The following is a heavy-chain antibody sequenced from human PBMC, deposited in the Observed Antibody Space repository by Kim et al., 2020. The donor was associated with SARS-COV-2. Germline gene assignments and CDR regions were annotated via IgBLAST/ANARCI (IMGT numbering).Heavy chain of an antibody. CDR1: GGTFSSYA. Sequence: SVKVSCKASGGTFSSYAISWVRQAPGQGLEWMGGIIPIFGTANYAQKFQGRVTITADESTSTAYMELSSLRSEDTAVYYCARTHDSSGYYYEGAFDIWGQGTMVTVSS. V-gene: IGHV1-69*13. CDR3: ARTHDSSGYYYEGAFDI. D-gene: IGHD3-22*01. CDR2: IIPIFGTA. J-gene: IGHJ3*02.